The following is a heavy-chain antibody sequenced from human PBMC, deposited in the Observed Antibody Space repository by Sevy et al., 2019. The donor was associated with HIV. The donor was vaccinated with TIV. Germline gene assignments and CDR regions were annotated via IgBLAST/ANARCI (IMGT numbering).Heavy chain of an antibody. CDR3: AKDGYDYIWGSYPNLNYYYYYYGMDV. Sequence: GGSLRLSCAASGFTFSSYAMSWVRQAPGKGLEWVSAISGSGGSTYYADSVKGRFTISRDNSKNTLYLQMNSPRAEDTAVYYCAKDGYDYIWGSYPNLNYYYYYYGMDVWGQGTTVTVSS. CDR1: GFTFSSYA. V-gene: IGHV3-23*01. CDR2: ISGSGGST. D-gene: IGHD3-16*02. J-gene: IGHJ6*02.